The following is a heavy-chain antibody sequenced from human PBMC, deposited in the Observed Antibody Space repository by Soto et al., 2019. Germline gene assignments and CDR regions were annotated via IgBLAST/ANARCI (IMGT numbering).Heavy chain of an antibody. CDR2: ISHSGST. Sequence: QVQLQESGPGLVKPSGTLSPTCAVSGASISSSNWWTWVRQPPGKGLEWIGEISHSGSTNYNPSLKSRITISVDRSKKQFSLELRSVTAADTAAYYCARSPSSSWYGGGAFEIWGHGTMVTVSS. D-gene: IGHD6-13*01. J-gene: IGHJ3*02. CDR1: GASISSSNW. CDR3: ARSPSSSWYGGGAFEI. V-gene: IGHV4-4*02.